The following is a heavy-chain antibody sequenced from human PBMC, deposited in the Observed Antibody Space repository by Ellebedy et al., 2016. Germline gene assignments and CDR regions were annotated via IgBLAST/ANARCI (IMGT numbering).Heavy chain of an antibody. D-gene: IGHD2-21*01. CDR1: GSTFSTFW. CDR3: AKGSGWLCDY. J-gene: IGHJ4*02. Sequence: GGSLRLSCAASGSTFSTFWMTWFRQAPGKGLEWVASIKQDGSQKDYVDSVKGRFTISRDNARNSLYLQMNSLRAEDTAMYYRAKGSGWLCDYWGQGILVTVSS. CDR2: IKQDGSQK. V-gene: IGHV3-7*03.